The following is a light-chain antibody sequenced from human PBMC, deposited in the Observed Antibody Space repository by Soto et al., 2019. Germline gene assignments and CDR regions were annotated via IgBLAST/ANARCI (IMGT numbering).Light chain of an antibody. CDR3: MQILQTPLT. Sequence: IVMTQSPLSLPVTPGEPASISCRSSQSLLHSNGYNYLDWYLQKQGQSPQLLIYLGSNRASGVPDRFSGSGSGTDFTLKISRVEAEDVGVYYCMQILQTPLTFGGGTKVEIK. V-gene: IGKV2-28*01. CDR2: LGS. J-gene: IGKJ4*01. CDR1: QSLLHSNGYNY.